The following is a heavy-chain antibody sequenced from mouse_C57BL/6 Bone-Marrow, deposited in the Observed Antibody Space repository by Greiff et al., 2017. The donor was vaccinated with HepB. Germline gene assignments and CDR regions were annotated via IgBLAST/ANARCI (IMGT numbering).Heavy chain of an antibody. CDR3: ARRGTTVVGYYAMDY. CDR1: GVDFSRYW. CDR2: INPDSSTI. J-gene: IGHJ4*01. D-gene: IGHD1-1*01. Sequence: GVDFSRYWMSWVRRAPGKGLEWIGEINPDSSTINYAPSLKDKFIISRDNAKNTLYLQMSKVRSEDTALYYCARRGTTVVGYYAMDYWGQGTSVTVSS. V-gene: IGHV4-1*01.